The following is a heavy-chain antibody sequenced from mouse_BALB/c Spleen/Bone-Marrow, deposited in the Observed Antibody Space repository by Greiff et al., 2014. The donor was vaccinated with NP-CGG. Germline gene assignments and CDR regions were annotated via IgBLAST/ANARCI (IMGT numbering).Heavy chain of an antibody. CDR2: IWADGST. CDR1: GFSLTNYG. J-gene: IGHJ4*01. D-gene: IGHD1-2*01. CDR3: ARITTATGAMDY. Sequence: VKLVVSGPGLVAPSQSLSITCTVSGFSLTNYGVHWVRQPPGKGLEWLGVIWADGSTNYNSALMSRLSISKDNSKSQVFFKMNSLQTDDTAMYYCARITTATGAMDYWGQGTSVTVSS. V-gene: IGHV2-9*02.